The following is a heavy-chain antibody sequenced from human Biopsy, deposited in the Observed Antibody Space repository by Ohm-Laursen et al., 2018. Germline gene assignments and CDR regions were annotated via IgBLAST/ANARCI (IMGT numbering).Heavy chain of an antibody. V-gene: IGHV1-46*01. J-gene: IGHJ6*02. CDR1: GNTFATYH. CDR3: ARAGVGSDGTDSYYYGMDV. CDR2: ISPSGATT. D-gene: IGHD5-24*01. Sequence: GVSVKVSCKASGNTFATYHIHWVRQAPGQGLEWMGVISPSGATTSFSQKFQGRITMTGDTSTGTVYMDLNSLGSEDTAVYYCARAGVGSDGTDSYYYGMDVWGPGTTVTVSS.